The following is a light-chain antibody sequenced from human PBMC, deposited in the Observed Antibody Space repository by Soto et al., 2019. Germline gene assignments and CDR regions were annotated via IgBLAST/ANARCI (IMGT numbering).Light chain of an antibody. CDR3: SSYTSSSTLLYV. Sequence: QSVLTQPASVSGSPGQSITISCTGTSSDVGGYNYVSWYQQHPGKAPKLMIYDVSNRPSGVSNRFSGSKSGNTASLTISWLQAEDEADYYCSSYTSSSTLLYVFGTGTKLTVL. CDR2: DVS. CDR1: SSDVGGYNY. V-gene: IGLV2-14*01. J-gene: IGLJ1*01.